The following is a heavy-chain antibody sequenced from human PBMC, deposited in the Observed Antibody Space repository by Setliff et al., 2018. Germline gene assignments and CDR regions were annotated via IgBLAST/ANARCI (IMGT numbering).Heavy chain of an antibody. Sequence: PSETLSLTCSVSGGSIDSHYWSWIRQPPRKGLEWIGSIYYSGNTNYNPSLKSRVTISIDTSKNQFSLKLSSVTAADTAVYHCARGKTFFGAFIRAFDIWGQGRMVTVSS. CDR1: GGSIDSHY. CDR2: IYYSGNT. J-gene: IGHJ3*02. V-gene: IGHV4-59*11. D-gene: IGHD3-3*01. CDR3: ARGKTFFGAFIRAFDI.